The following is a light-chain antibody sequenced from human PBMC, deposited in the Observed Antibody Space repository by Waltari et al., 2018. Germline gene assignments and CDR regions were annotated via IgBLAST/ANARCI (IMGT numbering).Light chain of an antibody. CDR1: QSPVSSDGNTY. CDR2: TVS. Sequence: DAVMTQSPLPLPVTLGLPASISCMSSQSPVSSDGNTYLSWFQQRPGQSPRRLIYTVSNRDSGVPDRFSGSGSGTDFTLKISRVEAEDVGVYYCMQATYWPWTFGQGTKVEIK. CDR3: MQATYWPWT. V-gene: IGKV2-30*01. J-gene: IGKJ1*01.